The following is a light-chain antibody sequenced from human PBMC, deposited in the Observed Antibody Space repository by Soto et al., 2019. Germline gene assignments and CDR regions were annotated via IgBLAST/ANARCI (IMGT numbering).Light chain of an antibody. J-gene: IGKJ1*01. V-gene: IGKV3-15*01. CDR2: GAS. CDR1: QSVSNN. CDR3: QEYNNWPPWT. Sequence: EIVLTQSPGTLSLSPGERATLSCRASQSVSNNYLAWYQQKPGQAPSLLIYGASTRAADIPARFSGSGSGTEFTLTINSLQSEDFAVYYCQEYNNWPPWTFGQGTKVDIK.